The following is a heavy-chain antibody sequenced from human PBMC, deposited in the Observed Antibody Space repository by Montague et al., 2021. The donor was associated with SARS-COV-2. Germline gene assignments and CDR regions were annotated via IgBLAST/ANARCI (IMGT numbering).Heavy chain of an antibody. D-gene: IGHD3-3*01. CDR2: ISSSGSTI. CDR3: ARGGTYYDFWSGYYNYYYGMDV. CDR1: GFTFSSYE. V-gene: IGHV3-48*03. J-gene: IGHJ6*02. Sequence: SLRLSCAASGFTFSSYEMNWVRQAPGKGLEWVSYISSSGSTIYYADSVKGRFTVSRDNAKNSLYLQVNSLRAEDTAVYYCARGGTYYDFWSGYYNYYYGMDVWGQGTTVTVSS.